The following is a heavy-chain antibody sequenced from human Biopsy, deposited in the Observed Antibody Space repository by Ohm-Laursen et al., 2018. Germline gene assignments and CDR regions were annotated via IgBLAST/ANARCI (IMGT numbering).Heavy chain of an antibody. D-gene: IGHD4-23*01. J-gene: IGHJ6*02. CDR2: ISGGGTI. Sequence: SLRLSCAASGFSFSDYHMRWIRQAPGRVLEWVSFISGGGTIYYGDSMKGRVTISRDNAKNSLYLQMHSLRAEDTAVYYCARDTRWSPYSMDVWGQGTTVTVSS. CDR3: ARDTRWSPYSMDV. V-gene: IGHV3-11*01. CDR1: GFSFSDYH.